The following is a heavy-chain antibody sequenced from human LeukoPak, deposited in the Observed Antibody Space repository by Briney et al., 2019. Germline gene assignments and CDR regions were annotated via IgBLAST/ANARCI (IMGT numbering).Heavy chain of an antibody. J-gene: IGHJ1*01. Sequence: GGSLRLSCAASGFTFSSYSMNWVRQAPGKGLEWVANIKQDGGEKYYVDSVKGRFIISRDNAKNSLYLQMKSLRAEDTAVYYCARVSYYGGNSENFQHWGQGTLVTVSS. CDR3: ARVSYYGGNSENFQH. V-gene: IGHV3-7*01. CDR1: GFTFSSYS. D-gene: IGHD4-23*01. CDR2: IKQDGGEK.